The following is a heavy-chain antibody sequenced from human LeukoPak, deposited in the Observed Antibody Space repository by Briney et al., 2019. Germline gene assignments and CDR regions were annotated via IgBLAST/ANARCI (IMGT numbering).Heavy chain of an antibody. V-gene: IGHV5-51*01. CDR2: IYPADSDT. Sequence: GESLKISCKASGYTFTSYWIGWVRQMPGKGLEWMGIIYPADSDTKYSPSFQGQVTISADKSISTAYLQWSSLKASDTAMYYCAYLGGVDYFDYWGQGTLVTVSS. J-gene: IGHJ4*02. CDR3: AYLGGVDYFDY. CDR1: GYTFTSYW. D-gene: IGHD7-27*01.